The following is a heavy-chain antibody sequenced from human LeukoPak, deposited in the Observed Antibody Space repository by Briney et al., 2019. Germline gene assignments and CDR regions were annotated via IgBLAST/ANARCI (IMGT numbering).Heavy chain of an antibody. Sequence: QPGGSLRLSCAASGFTFSSYWMHWVRQAPGKGLVWVSRINSDGSSTSYADSVKGRFTISRDNAKNTLYLQMNSLRAEDTAVYYCARVIAVGYPEVFDYWGQGTLVTVSS. CDR2: INSDGSST. J-gene: IGHJ4*02. D-gene: IGHD2-21*01. V-gene: IGHV3-74*01. CDR3: ARVIAVGYPEVFDY. CDR1: GFTFSSYW.